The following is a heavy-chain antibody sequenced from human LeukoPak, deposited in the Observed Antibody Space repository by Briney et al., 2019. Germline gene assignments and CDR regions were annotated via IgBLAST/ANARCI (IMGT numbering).Heavy chain of an antibody. Sequence: PGGSLRLSCAASGFTFSSYAMSWVRQAPGKGLEWVAVISYDGSNKYYADSVKGRFTISRDNSKNTLYLQMNSLRAEDTAVYYCARGNDYWGQGTLVTVSS. V-gene: IGHV3-30-3*01. CDR3: ARGNDY. CDR2: ISYDGSNK. J-gene: IGHJ4*02. CDR1: GFTFSSYA.